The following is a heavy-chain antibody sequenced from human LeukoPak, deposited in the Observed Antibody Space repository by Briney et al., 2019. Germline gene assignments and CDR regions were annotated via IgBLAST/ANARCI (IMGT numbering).Heavy chain of an antibody. CDR2: IYYSGST. CDR3: ASGREYYDFWSGYYLDY. Sequence: SETLSLTCTVSGGSISSYYWSWIRQPPGKGLEWIGYIYYSGSTNYNPSLKSRVTISVDTSKNQFSLKLSSVTAADTAVYYCASGREYYDFWSGYYLDYWGQGTLVTVSS. D-gene: IGHD3-3*01. V-gene: IGHV4-59*12. CDR1: GGSISSYY. J-gene: IGHJ4*02.